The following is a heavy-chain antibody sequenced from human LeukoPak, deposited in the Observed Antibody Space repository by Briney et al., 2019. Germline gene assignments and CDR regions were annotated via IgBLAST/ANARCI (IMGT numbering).Heavy chain of an antibody. V-gene: IGHV1-69*01. CDR2: IIPIFGTA. J-gene: IGHJ6*03. Sequence: SVKVSCKASGGTFSSYAISWVRQAPGQGLEWMGGIIPIFGTANYAQKFQGRVTITADESTSTAYMELSSLRSEDTAVYYCARGPQFYGGQGASSYYYYYYMDVWGRGTTVTVSS. D-gene: IGHD4-23*01. CDR3: ARGPQFYGGQGASSYYYYYYMDV. CDR1: GGTFSSYA.